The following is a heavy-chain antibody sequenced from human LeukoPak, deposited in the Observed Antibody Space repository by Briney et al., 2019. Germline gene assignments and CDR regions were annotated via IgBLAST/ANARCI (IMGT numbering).Heavy chain of an antibody. J-gene: IGHJ6*02. V-gene: IGHV3-74*01. Sequence: GGPRRLSCAASGFTFSTYWMHWVRQAPGKGLVWVSRINTDGSNTRYADSVKGRLTISRDSGKNTVYLQMNSLRAEDTAVYYCATDTNQGRNGLDVWGLGTTVTVSS. D-gene: IGHD1-14*01. CDR3: ATDTNQGRNGLDV. CDR1: GFTFSTYW. CDR2: INTDGSNT.